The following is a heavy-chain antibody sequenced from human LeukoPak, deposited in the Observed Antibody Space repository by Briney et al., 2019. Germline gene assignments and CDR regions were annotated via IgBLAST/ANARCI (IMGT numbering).Heavy chain of an antibody. Sequence: GGSLRLSCAASGFTFSSYAMSWVRQAPGKGLEWVSAISGSGGSTYYADSVKGRFTISRDNSKNTLYLQMNSLRAEDTAVYYCASEISSSAPTMQYYFDYWGQGTLVTVSS. CDR1: GFTFSSYA. V-gene: IGHV3-23*01. CDR2: ISGSGGST. CDR3: ASEISSSAPTMQYYFDY. J-gene: IGHJ4*02. D-gene: IGHD6-6*01.